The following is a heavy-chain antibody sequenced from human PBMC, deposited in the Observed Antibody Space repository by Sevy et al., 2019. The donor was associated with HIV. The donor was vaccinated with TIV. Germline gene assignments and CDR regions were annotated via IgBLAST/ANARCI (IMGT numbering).Heavy chain of an antibody. Sequence: GGSLRLSCAASGFTFSSYAMSWVRQAPGKGLERVSAIRGSGGSTYYADSVKGRFTISRDNSKNTLYLQMNSLRAEDTAVYYCAKGVTMIVVARTFDYWGQGTLVTVSS. CDR3: AKGVTMIVVARTFDY. CDR2: IRGSGGST. D-gene: IGHD3-22*01. J-gene: IGHJ4*02. CDR1: GFTFSSYA. V-gene: IGHV3-23*01.